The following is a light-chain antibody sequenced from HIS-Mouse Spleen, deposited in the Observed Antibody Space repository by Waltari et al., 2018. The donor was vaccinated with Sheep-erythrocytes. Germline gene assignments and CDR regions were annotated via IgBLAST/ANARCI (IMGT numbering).Light chain of an antibody. CDR1: SSDVGGYNY. V-gene: IGLV2-11*01. Sequence: QSALTQPRSVSGSPGQSVTIPCTGTSSDVGGYNYVSWYQQHPGKAPKLMIYDVSKRPSGVPDRCSGSKSGNTASLTISGLQAEDEADYYCCSYAGSYVFGTGTKVTVL. J-gene: IGLJ1*01. CDR3: CSYAGSYV. CDR2: DVS.